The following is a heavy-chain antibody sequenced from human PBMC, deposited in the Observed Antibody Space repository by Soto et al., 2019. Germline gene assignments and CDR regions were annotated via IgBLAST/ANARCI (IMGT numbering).Heavy chain of an antibody. CDR1: GYTFTSYD. J-gene: IGHJ6*02. CDR3: ARGLAGGVRILRGPYYYGMDV. CDR2: MNPNSGNT. Sequence: ASVKVSCKASGYTFTSYDINWVRQATGQGLEWMGWMNPNSGNTGYAQKFQGRVTMTRNTSISTAYMELSSLRSEDTAVYYCARGLAGGVRILRGPYYYGMDVWGQGTTVTVSS. V-gene: IGHV1-8*01. D-gene: IGHD3-16*01.